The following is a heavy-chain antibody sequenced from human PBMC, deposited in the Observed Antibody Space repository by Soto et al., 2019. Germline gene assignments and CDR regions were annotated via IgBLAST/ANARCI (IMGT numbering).Heavy chain of an antibody. V-gene: IGHV4-59*08. CDR3: ARHRRTTVAKFYFDN. CDR1: GGSINSYC. J-gene: IGHJ4*02. D-gene: IGHD4-4*01. CDR2: IFDSGNA. Sequence: SDTLSLTCTVSGGSINSYCWSWIRQPPGKGLEWIAYIFDSGNANYNPSLKSRVTISVDTSKNQFSLKLTSVTAADTAVYYCARHRRTTVAKFYFDNWGQGALVTVS.